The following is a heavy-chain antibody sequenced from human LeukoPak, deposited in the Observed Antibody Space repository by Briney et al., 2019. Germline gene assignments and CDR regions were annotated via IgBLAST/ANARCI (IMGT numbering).Heavy chain of an antibody. CDR1: GFTFSSYA. D-gene: IGHD5-12*01. CDR2: ISYDGSNK. J-gene: IGHJ6*02. Sequence: GGSLRLSCAASGFTFSSYAMHWVRQAPGKGLEWVAVISYDGSNKYYADSVKGRFTISRDNSKNTLYLQMNSLRAEDTAVYYCARDGVATSKEYYYYYGMDVWGQGTTVTVSS. CDR3: ARDGVATSKEYYYYYGMDV. V-gene: IGHV3-30*04.